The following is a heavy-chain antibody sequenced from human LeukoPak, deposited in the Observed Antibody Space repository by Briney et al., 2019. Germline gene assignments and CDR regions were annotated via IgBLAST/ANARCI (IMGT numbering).Heavy chain of an antibody. J-gene: IGHJ4*02. CDR3: ASGTFGATYTSTATHFDY. V-gene: IGHV5-51*01. D-gene: IGHD3-16*01. CDR1: GYYFSNYW. Sequence: GESLKISWKVSGYYFSNYWIGLVRQMPGKGLEGVGIIYPGDCDARYSPSFQGPVTISGDNSNTTAYLQWSRLQESDTAIFYCASGTFGATYTSTATHFDYWGQGTLVTVSS. CDR2: IYPGDCDA.